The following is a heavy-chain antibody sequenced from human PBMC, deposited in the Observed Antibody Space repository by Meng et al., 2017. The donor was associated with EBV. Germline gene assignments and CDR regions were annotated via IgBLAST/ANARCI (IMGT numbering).Heavy chain of an antibody. CDR1: GGSISSSSYY. D-gene: IGHD3-10*01. CDR2: IYYSGST. V-gene: IGHV4-39*07. Sequence: QLQLQESGPGLVKPSQNLSLTCTVSGGSISSSSYYWGWTRQPPGKGLEWIGSIYYSGSTYYNPSLKSRVTISVDTSKNQFSLKLSSVTAADTAVYYCARVFPVHRGGSGSYRLFDTGGQGTLGTVDS. CDR3: ARVFPVHRGGSGSYRLFDT. J-gene: IGHJ5*02.